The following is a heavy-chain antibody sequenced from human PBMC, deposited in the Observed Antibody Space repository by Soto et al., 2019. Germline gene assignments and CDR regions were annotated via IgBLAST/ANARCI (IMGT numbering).Heavy chain of an antibody. CDR1: GGSVSSGDFY. V-gene: IGHV4-30-4*01. CDR2: IYYSGST. CDR3: ARVYDYGGPPPRRWFDP. D-gene: IGHD4-17*01. J-gene: IGHJ5*02. Sequence: PSETLSLTCTVSGGSVSSGDFYWSWIRQPPGKGLEWIGYIYYSGSTDYNPSLKSRVTVSVDTSKNQFSLKLSSVSAADTAVYYCARVYDYGGPPPRRWFDPWGQGTLVTVSS.